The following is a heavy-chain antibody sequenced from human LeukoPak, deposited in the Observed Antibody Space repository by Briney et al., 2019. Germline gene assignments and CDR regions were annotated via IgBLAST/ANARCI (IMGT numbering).Heavy chain of an antibody. J-gene: IGHJ4*02. V-gene: IGHV4-31*03. CDR1: SGSISSGGYY. CDR3: ARGPVRDYSNY. CDR2: LYYSGST. Sequence: SETLSLTCTVSSGSISSGGYYWRWIRQHPGKGLEWIGYLYYSGSTYYNPSLKSRLTISLHTSKNQFSLKLSSVTAADTAVYYCARGPVRDYSNYWGQGTLVTVSS. D-gene: IGHD4-11*01.